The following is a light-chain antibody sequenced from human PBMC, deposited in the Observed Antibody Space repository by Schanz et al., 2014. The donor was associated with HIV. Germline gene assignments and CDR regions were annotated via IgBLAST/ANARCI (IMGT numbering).Light chain of an antibody. CDR1: SSDVGGYNY. CDR2: DVS. V-gene: IGLV2-14*03. J-gene: IGLJ1*01. Sequence: QSALTQPASVSGSPGQSITISCTGTSSDVGGYNYVSWYQQHPGKAPKLMIYDVSNRPSGVPARFSGSKSGNTASLTVSGLPSQDEADYYCSSYTSSSTYVFGTGTKLTVL. CDR3: SSYTSSSTYV.